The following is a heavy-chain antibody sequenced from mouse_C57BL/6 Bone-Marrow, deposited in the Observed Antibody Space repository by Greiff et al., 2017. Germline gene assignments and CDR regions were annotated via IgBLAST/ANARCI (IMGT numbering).Heavy chain of an antibody. CDR3: TVVTTVVEGAWFAY. CDR1: GFNIKDDY. D-gene: IGHD1-1*01. CDR2: IDPENGDT. V-gene: IGHV14-4*01. Sequence: SGAELVRPGASVKLSCTASGFNIKDDYMHWVKQRPEQGLEWIGWIDPENGDTEYASKFQGKATITADTSSNTAYLQLSSLTSEDTAVYYCTVVTTVVEGAWFAYWGQGTLVTVSA. J-gene: IGHJ3*01.